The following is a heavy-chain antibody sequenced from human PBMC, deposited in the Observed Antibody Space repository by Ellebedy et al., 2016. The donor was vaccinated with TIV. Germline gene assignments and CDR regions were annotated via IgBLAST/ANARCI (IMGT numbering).Heavy chain of an antibody. CDR3: VRTARIADY. D-gene: IGHD2-21*02. V-gene: IGHV3-11*06. CDR2: ISGSSVDT. J-gene: IGHJ4*02. Sequence: GGSLRLSCVVSGFSFSDHYMNWIRQTQGKGLEWLSYISGSSVDTNYADSVKGRFTISRDNAKNSLYLQMNSLRAEDTAVYYCVRTARIADYWGQGTLVTVSS. CDR1: GFSFSDHY.